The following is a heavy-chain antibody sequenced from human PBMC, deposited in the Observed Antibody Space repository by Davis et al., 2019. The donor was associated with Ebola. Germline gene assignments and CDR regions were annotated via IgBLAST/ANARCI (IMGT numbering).Heavy chain of an antibody. Sequence: KVSCKGSGYSFTSYWISWVRQMPGKGLEWMGRIDPSDSYTNYSPSFQGHVTIPADKSISTAYLQWSSLKASDTAMYYCARSPIAVAGFYYYYYMDVWGKGTTVTVSS. CDR3: ARSPIAVAGFYYYYYMDV. V-gene: IGHV5-10-1*01. CDR2: IDPSDSYT. CDR1: GYSFTSYW. J-gene: IGHJ6*03. D-gene: IGHD6-19*01.